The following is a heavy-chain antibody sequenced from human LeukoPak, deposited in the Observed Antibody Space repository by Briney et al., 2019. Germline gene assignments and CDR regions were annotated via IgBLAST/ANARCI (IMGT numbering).Heavy chain of an antibody. J-gene: IGHJ6*02. CDR2: MNPNSGNT. Sequence: ASVKVSCKASGYTFTSYDINWVRQATGQGLEWMGWMNPNSGNTGYAQKFQGRVTMTRNTSISTAYMELSSLRPEDTAVYYCARAKKQILAYGMDVWGQGTTVTVSS. CDR3: ARAKKQILAYGMDV. CDR1: GYTFTSYD. D-gene: IGHD3-3*01. V-gene: IGHV1-8*01.